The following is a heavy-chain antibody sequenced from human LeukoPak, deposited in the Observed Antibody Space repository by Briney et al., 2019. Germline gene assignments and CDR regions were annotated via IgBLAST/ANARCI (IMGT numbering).Heavy chain of an antibody. Sequence: PSETLSLTCTVSGGSISSYYWNWIRQPPGNGLEWIGYIYYSGDTDYNPSLKSRVTMSVDTSKNQFSLKLSSVTAADTAVYYCARQRYYSYDAFDIWGQGTMVTVSS. D-gene: IGHD3-10*01. J-gene: IGHJ3*02. CDR3: ARQRYYSYDAFDI. CDR1: GGSISSYY. V-gene: IGHV4-59*08. CDR2: IYYSGDT.